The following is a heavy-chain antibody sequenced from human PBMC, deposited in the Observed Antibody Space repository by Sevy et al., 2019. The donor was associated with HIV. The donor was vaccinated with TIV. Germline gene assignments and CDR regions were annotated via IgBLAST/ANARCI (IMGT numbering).Heavy chain of an antibody. V-gene: IGHV3-48*02. Sequence: GGSLRLSCAASGFTFSSYSMNWVRQAPGKGLEWVSYISSSSTTIYYADSVKGRFTISRDNAKNSLYLQMNSLRDEDTAVYYCARGYTGYDVGPLDYWGPGTLVTVSS. CDR1: GFTFSSYS. CDR3: ARGYTGYDVGPLDY. J-gene: IGHJ4*02. CDR2: ISSSSTTI. D-gene: IGHD5-12*01.